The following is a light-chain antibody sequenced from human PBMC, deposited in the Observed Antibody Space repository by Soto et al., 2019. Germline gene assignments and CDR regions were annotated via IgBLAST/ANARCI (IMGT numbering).Light chain of an antibody. V-gene: IGKV3-11*01. J-gene: IGKJ4*02. Sequence: EIVLTQTPDPLSLSSGERATLSCRASQSLSKSLVWYQQKPGQAPRLLIDGASNRATGIPARFSGSGSGTDFTLTISSLEPEDFAVYFCQQRSSWPLTFGGGTKVDIK. CDR1: QSLSKS. CDR2: GAS. CDR3: QQRSSWPLT.